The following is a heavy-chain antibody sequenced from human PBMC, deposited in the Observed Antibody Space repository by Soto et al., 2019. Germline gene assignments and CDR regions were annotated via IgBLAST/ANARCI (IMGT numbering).Heavy chain of an antibody. V-gene: IGHV2-5*02. CDR1: EFSRSTSGVG. CDR3: AQSKGGNWSDP. J-gene: IGHJ5*02. D-gene: IGHD3-16*01. CDR2: IYCDDDK. Sequence: QSGPTLVHPTQTRTLTYTFSEFSRSTSGVGGGWISQPPGKALDWLAIIYCDDDKWYSPSLKTRLTSTNDPSKNQVFLTMTNRDPVDTGKYFCAQSKGGNWSDPWGQGTLVTVSS.